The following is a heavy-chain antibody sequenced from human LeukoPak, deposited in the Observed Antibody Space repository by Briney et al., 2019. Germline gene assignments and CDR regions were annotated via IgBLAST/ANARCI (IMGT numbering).Heavy chain of an antibody. CDR3: AREDRDSSGSSRVDYFDY. J-gene: IGHJ4*02. V-gene: IGHV1-46*01. CDR2: INPSGGST. D-gene: IGHD3-22*01. Sequence: GASVKVSCKASGYTFTSYYMHWVRQAPGQGLEWMGIINPSGGSTSYAQKFQGRVTMTRDRSTSTVYMELSSLRSEDTAVYYCAREDRDSSGSSRVDYFDYWGQGTLVTVSS. CDR1: GYTFTSYY.